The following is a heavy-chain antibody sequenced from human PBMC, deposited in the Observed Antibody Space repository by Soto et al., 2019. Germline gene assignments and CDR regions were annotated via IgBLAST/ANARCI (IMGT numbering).Heavy chain of an antibody. CDR1: GFTFSNAW. D-gene: IGHD3-22*01. CDR3: TTGSNYYYDISGYRWGKPSTTNNFDY. V-gene: IGHV3-15*07. J-gene: IGHJ4*02. Sequence: GGSLRLSCAAAGFTFSNAWMNWVRKAPGKGLEWVGRIKSKTDGGTTDYAAPVKGRFTISRDDSKNTLYLQMNSLKTEDTAVYYCTTGSNYYYDISGYRWGKPSTTNNFDYWGQGTLVTVSS. CDR2: IKSKTDGGTT.